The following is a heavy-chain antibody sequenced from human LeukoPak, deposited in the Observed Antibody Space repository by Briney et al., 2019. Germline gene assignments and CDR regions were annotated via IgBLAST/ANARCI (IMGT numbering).Heavy chain of an antibody. D-gene: IGHD6-19*01. CDR1: GFTFSDYY. CDR2: ISSSGNTI. Sequence: GGSLRLSCAASGFTFSDYYMSWIRQAPGKGLEWVSYISSSGNTIYYANSVKGRFTISRDNTKNSLYLQMNSLRAEDTAVYYCASSGGDKYYYYYMDVWGKGTTVTISS. J-gene: IGHJ6*03. CDR3: ASSGGDKYYYYYMDV. V-gene: IGHV3-11*04.